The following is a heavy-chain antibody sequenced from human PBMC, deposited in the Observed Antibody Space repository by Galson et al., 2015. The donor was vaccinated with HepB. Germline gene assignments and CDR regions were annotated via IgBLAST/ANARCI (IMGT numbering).Heavy chain of an antibody. CDR3: ARDDSDRAALDL. CDR1: GFMFSNYD. CDR2: ISFDGSNK. V-gene: IGHV3-30*14. Sequence: LRLSCAASGFMFSNYDMHWVRQAPGQGLEWVGLISFDGSNKFYADSVKGRFTISRDNSKKTLYLQLHSLRPEDTATYSCARDDSDRAALDLWGQGTMVTVSS. J-gene: IGHJ3*01. D-gene: IGHD2-21*01.